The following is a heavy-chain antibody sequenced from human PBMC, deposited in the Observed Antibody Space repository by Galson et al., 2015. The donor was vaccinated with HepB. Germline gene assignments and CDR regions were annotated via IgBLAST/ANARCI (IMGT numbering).Heavy chain of an antibody. CDR1: GFTFSVYG. V-gene: IGHV3-30*03. CDR3: VTELIRTQTVADY. D-gene: IGHD4-23*01. CDR2: ILSDERNK. Sequence: SLRLSCAASGFTFSVYGMHWVRQAPGKGLEWVAVILSDERNKYYADSVKGRLTISRDNSKNMLYLQMNSLRVEDTAVYYCVTELIRTQTVADYWGQGTLVTVPS. J-gene: IGHJ4*02.